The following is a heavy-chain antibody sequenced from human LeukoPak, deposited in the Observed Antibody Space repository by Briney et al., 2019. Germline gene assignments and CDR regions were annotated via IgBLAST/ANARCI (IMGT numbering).Heavy chain of an antibody. Sequence: SETLSLTCTVSGGSISNDDNYWTWIRQPPGTGLEWIGFIYYSGRTKYNPSLTSRVTMSVDTSKNQFSLKLRSVTAADTAVYYCARLAAGDWFDYWGQGTLVTVSS. J-gene: IGHJ4*02. V-gene: IGHV4-30-4*01. D-gene: IGHD3/OR15-3a*01. CDR1: GGSISNDDNY. CDR2: IYYSGRT. CDR3: ARLAAGDWFDY.